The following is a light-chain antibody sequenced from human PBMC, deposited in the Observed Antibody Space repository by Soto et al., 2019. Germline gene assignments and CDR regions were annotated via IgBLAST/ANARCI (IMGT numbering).Light chain of an antibody. J-gene: IGLJ1*01. CDR2: EVS. Sequence: QSALTQPASVSGSPGQSITISCTGTSSDVGGYNYVSWYQQHSGKAPKLMIHEVSNRPSGVSNRFSGSKSGNTASLTISGLQAEDEADYYCSSYTSSRAYVFGIGAKVTVL. CDR1: SSDVGGYNY. CDR3: SSYTSSRAYV. V-gene: IGLV2-14*01.